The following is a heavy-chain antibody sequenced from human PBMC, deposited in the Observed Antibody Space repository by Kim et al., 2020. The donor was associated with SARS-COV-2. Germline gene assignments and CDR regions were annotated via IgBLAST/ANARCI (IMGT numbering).Heavy chain of an antibody. CDR3: ARDNYYDSSGSPAYGMDV. CDR2: ISYDGSNK. Sequence: GGSLRLSCAASGFTFSSYAMHWVRQAPGKGLEWVAVISYDGSNKYYADSVKGRFTISRDNSKNTLYLQMNSLRAEDTAVYYCARDNYYDSSGSPAYGMDVWGQGTTVTVSS. V-gene: IGHV3-30*04. D-gene: IGHD3-22*01. CDR1: GFTFSSYA. J-gene: IGHJ6*02.